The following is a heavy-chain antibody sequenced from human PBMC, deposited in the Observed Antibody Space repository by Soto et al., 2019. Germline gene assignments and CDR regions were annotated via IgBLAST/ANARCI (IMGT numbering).Heavy chain of an antibody. J-gene: IGHJ4*02. D-gene: IGHD2-2*01. CDR2: INHSGST. CDR3: AREWGSSYCSSLGGVTTCANFDY. Sequence: SETLSLTCAVYGGSFSGYYWSWIRQPPGKGLEWIGEINHSGSTNYNPSLKSRVTISVDTSKNQFSLKLSSVTAADTAVYYCAREWGSSYCSSLGGVTTCANFDYWGQGTLVTVSS. V-gene: IGHV4-34*01. CDR1: GGSFSGYY.